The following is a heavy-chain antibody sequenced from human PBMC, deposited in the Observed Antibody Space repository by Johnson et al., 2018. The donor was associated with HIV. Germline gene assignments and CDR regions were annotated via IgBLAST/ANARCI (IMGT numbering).Heavy chain of an antibody. CDR3: ARSDSGYDAFDI. Sequence: QVQVLESGGGVVQPGRSLRLSCAASGFTFSMSAMHWVRQAPGKGLEWVTFIHYDGSNKYYADSVKGRFTISRDNSKNTLHLQMNNVRAEDTAIYYCARSDSGYDAFDIWGQGTMVSVSS. J-gene: IGHJ3*02. V-gene: IGHV3-30*03. CDR2: IHYDGSNK. CDR1: GFTFSMSA. D-gene: IGHD5-12*01.